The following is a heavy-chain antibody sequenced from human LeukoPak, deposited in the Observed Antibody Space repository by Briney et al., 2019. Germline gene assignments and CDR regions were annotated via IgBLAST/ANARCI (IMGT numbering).Heavy chain of an antibody. CDR2: ISWNSGSI. CDR1: GFTFDDYA. CDR3: AKEASMVRGVLNWFDP. Sequence: GGSLRLSCAASGFTFDDYAMHWVRQAPGKGLEWVSGISWNSGSIGYADSVKDRFTISRDNAKNSLYLQMNSLRAEDTALYYCAKEASMVRGVLNWFDPWGQGTLVTVSS. V-gene: IGHV3-9*01. D-gene: IGHD3-10*01. J-gene: IGHJ5*02.